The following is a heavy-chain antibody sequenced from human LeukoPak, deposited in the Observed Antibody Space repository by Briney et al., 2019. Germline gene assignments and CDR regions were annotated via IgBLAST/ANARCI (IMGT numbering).Heavy chain of an antibody. CDR3: ARARMISPDDYGAPAPDY. CDR1: GFTFSNYS. D-gene: IGHD4-17*01. J-gene: IGHJ4*02. Sequence: GGSLRLSCAASGFTFSNYSMNWVRQAPGKGLEWVSSISSGSSYIYYADSVKGRFTISRDNAKNSLYLQMNSLRAEDTAVYYCARARMISPDDYGAPAPDYWGQGTLVTVSS. V-gene: IGHV3-21*01. CDR2: ISSGSSYI.